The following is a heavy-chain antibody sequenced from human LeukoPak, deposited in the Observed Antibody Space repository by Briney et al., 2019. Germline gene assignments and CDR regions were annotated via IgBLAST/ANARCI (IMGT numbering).Heavy chain of an antibody. V-gene: IGHV3-23*01. J-gene: IGHJ4*02. Sequence: GGSLRLSCAASGFTFSSYAMSWVRQAPGKGLEWVSAISGSGGSTYYADSVKGRFTISRDNSKNTLYVQMNSLSAEDTAVYYCAKSTSYYYDTSGYLDYWGQGTLVTVSS. CDR2: ISGSGGST. CDR1: GFTFSSYA. CDR3: AKSTSYYYDTSGYLDY. D-gene: IGHD3-22*01.